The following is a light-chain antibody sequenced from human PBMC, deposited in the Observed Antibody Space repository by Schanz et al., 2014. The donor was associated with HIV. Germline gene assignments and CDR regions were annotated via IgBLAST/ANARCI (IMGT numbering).Light chain of an antibody. CDR3: SSYTSSSPLGV. V-gene: IGLV2-14*02. CDR2: EDS. CDR1: SSDVGSYYL. J-gene: IGLJ1*01. Sequence: QSALTQPASVSGSPGQSITISCTGTSSDVGSYYLVSWYQQHPGKAPKLMIYEDSKRPSGVSNRFSGSKSGNTASLSISGLQAEDEADYYCSSYTSSSPLGVFGTGTKLTVL.